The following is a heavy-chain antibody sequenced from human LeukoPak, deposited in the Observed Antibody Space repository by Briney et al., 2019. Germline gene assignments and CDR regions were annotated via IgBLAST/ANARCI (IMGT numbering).Heavy chain of an antibody. V-gene: IGHV4-34*01. D-gene: IGHD4-17*01. Sequence: PSETLSLTCAVYGGSFSGYYWGWIRQPPGKGLEWIGEINHSGSTNYNPSLKSRVTISVDTSKNQFSLKLSSVTAADTAVYYCARWGHYGPLGYWGQGTLVTVSS. CDR3: ARWGHYGPLGY. CDR1: GGSFSGYY. J-gene: IGHJ4*02. CDR2: INHSGST.